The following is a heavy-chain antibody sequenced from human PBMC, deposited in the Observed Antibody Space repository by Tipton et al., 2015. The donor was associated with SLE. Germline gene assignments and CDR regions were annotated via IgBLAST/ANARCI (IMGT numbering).Heavy chain of an antibody. J-gene: IGHJ4*02. CDR3: ARHYAFTFDY. D-gene: IGHD2-2*01. CDR2: IFYSGTT. CDR1: GVSISSYY. Sequence: LRLSCTVSGVSISSYYWSWIRQPPGKGLGWIAFIFYSGTTSYNPSLKSRVTISGGTSKNQLSLKLSSVTAADTAVYYCARHYAFTFDYWGQGTLVTVSS. V-gene: IGHV4-59*08.